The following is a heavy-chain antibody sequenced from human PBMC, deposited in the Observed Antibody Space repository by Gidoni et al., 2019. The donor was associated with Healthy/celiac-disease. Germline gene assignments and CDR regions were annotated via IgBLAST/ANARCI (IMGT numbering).Heavy chain of an antibody. CDR2: MNPNSGNT. Sequence: QVQLVQSGAEVKKPGASVKVSCKASGYTFTSYDINWVRQATGQGLEWMGWMNPNSGNTGYAQKFQGRVTITRNTSISTAYMELSSLRSEDTAVYYCARALTKISITMVRGVIGYWGQGTLVTVSS. CDR3: ARALTKISITMVRGVIGY. CDR1: GYTFTSYD. V-gene: IGHV1-8*03. D-gene: IGHD3-10*01. J-gene: IGHJ4*02.